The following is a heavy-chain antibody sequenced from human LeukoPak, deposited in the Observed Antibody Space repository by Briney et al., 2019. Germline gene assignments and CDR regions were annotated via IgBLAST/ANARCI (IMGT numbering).Heavy chain of an antibody. V-gene: IGHV3-33*08. D-gene: IGHD3-22*01. Sequence: GGSLRLSCAASGFTFSNYYMSWVRQAPGKGLEWVAVIWYDGSNKYYADSVKGRFTISRDNSKNTLYLQMNSLRAEDTAVYYCARGGYYDSGGYPHFDYWGQGTLVTVSS. CDR3: ARGGYYDSGGYPHFDY. CDR2: IWYDGSNK. J-gene: IGHJ4*02. CDR1: GFTFSNYY.